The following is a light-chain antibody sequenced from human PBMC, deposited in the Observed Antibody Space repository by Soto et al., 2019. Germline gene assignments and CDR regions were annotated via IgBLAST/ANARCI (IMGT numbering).Light chain of an antibody. V-gene: IGKV3-15*01. J-gene: IGKJ1*01. CDR2: GAS. Sequence: IVMTQSPVTMSVSPWERATLSCRASQSISTNLAWYQQKPGHAPRLLIYGASTRATGIPARFSGGGSGTEFTLTISSLQSEDFAVYYCQHYNNWPPWTFGQGTKVETK. CDR1: QSISTN. CDR3: QHYNNWPPWT.